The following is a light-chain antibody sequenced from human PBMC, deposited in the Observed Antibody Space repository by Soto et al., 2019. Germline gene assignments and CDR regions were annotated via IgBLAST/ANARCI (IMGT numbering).Light chain of an antibody. CDR1: QSVSSN. V-gene: IGKV3-15*01. J-gene: IGKJ5*01. CDR2: GAS. CDR3: QQYNDRPIT. Sequence: EKVMTQSPATLSVSPGERATLSCRASQSVSSNLAWYQQKPGQAPRLLIYGASTRATGIPARFSGSGSGTGFTFTISSLQSEDFAVYYCQQYNDRPITFGQGTRLEMK.